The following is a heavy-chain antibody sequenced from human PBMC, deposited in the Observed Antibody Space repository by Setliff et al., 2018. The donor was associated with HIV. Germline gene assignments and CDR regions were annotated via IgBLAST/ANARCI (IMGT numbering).Heavy chain of an antibody. J-gene: IGHJ3*02. CDR1: GYSFTDYY. Sequence: GASVKVSCKASGYSFTDYYMHWVRQAPGQGLEWMGRINPNSGGTNYAQKFQGRVTMTRDTSISTAYMELSRLRSDDTAVYYCARDRETIFGVVILPDDAFDIWGQGTMVTVSS. CDR2: INPNSGGT. CDR3: ARDRETIFGVVILPDDAFDI. V-gene: IGHV1-2*06. D-gene: IGHD3-3*01.